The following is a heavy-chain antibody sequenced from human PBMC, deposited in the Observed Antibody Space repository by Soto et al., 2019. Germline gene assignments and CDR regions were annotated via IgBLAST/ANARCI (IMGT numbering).Heavy chain of an antibody. J-gene: IGHJ4*02. CDR1: GFTVSSNY. D-gene: IGHD6-6*01. CDR2: IYSGGST. V-gene: IGHV3-66*01. CDR3: ARGPARAYSGSSFIFDRQDDY. Sequence: GGSLRLSCAASGFTVSSNYMSWVRQAPGKGLEWVSVIYSGGSTYYADSVKGRFTISRDNSKNTLYLQMNSLRAEDTAVYYCARGPARAYSGSSFIFDRQDDYWGQGTLVTVSS.